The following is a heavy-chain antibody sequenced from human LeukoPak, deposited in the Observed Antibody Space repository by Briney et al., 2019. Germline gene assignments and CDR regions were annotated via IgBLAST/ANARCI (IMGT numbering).Heavy chain of an antibody. CDR3: ARAPDIVVVPAAIDY. D-gene: IGHD2-2*01. V-gene: IGHV3-30*04. CDR1: GFTFGSYA. CDR2: ISYDGSNK. J-gene: IGHJ4*02. Sequence: GGSLRLSCAASGFTFGSYAMHWVRQAPGKGLEWVAVISYDGSNKYYADSVKGRFTISRDNSKNTLYLQMNSLRAEDTAVYYCARAPDIVVVPAAIDYWGQGTLVTVSS.